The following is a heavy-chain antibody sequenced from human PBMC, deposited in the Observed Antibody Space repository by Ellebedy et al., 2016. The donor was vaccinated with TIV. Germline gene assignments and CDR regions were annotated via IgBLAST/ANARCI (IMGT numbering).Heavy chain of an antibody. Sequence: GESLKISCAGSGFTFSSYAMNWVRQAPGKGLEWFSVISNSSGRTYYADSVKGRFTISRDNSKNTLYLQINSLKAEDTAVYFCAFARKADYWGQGTLVTVSS. CDR3: AFARKADY. V-gene: IGHV3-23*01. CDR2: ISNSSGRT. J-gene: IGHJ4*02. CDR1: GFTFSSYA.